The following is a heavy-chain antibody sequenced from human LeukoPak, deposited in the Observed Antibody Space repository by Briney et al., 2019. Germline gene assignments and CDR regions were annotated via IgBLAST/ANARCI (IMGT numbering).Heavy chain of an antibody. CDR1: GYTFTSYA. CDR2: INAGNGNT. V-gene: IGHV1-3*01. J-gene: IGHJ4*02. Sequence: ASVKVSCKASGYTFTSYAMHWVRQAPGQRLEWMGWINAGNGNTKFSQKFQGRVTITRDTYASTAYMELNSLRSEDRAVYYCARESGSGSYYFDYWGQGTLVTVSS. CDR3: ARESGSGSYYFDY. D-gene: IGHD3-10*01.